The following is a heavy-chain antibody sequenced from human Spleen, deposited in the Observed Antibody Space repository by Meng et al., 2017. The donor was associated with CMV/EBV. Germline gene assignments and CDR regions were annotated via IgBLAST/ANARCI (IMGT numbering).Heavy chain of an antibody. Sequence: SVKVSCKTSGYTFTGYYMHWVRQAPGQGLEWMGGIMSLAATPNYAQKFQGRVTISTDGSMTTAYMELRSLRSEDTAVYYCAREKEYYDILTEEYYYYGMDVWGQGTMVTVSS. CDR3: AREKEYYDILTEEYYYYGMDV. CDR1: GYTFTGYY. CDR2: IMSLAATP. V-gene: IGHV1-69*05. D-gene: IGHD3-9*01. J-gene: IGHJ6*02.